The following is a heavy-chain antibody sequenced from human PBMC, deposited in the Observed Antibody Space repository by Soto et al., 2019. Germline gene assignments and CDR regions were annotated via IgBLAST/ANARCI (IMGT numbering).Heavy chain of an antibody. V-gene: IGHV3-11*01. Sequence: GGSLRLSCAASGFTFSDYYMSWIRQAPGKGLEWVSYISSSGSTIYYADSVKGRFTISRDNAKNSLYLQMNSLRAEDTAVYYCARDMTGSSSSYYYYYMDVWGKGTTVTVSS. CDR1: GFTFSDYY. D-gene: IGHD6-6*01. J-gene: IGHJ6*03. CDR3: ARDMTGSSSSYYYYYMDV. CDR2: ISSSGSTI.